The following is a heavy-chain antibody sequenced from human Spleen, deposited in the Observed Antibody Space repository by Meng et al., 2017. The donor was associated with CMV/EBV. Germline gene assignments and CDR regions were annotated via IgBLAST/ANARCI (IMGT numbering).Heavy chain of an antibody. CDR2: INPSSDTT. V-gene: IGHV1-46*01. Sequence: FTNYYIHWVSQAPGQGLEWMGIINPSSDTTRYAQKFHGRVTMTRDTSTSTVYMEVSSLRSEDTAVYYCARSPTITIFGVIRTGYFDYWGQGTLVTVSS. J-gene: IGHJ4*02. D-gene: IGHD3-3*01. CDR3: ARSPTITIFGVIRTGYFDY. CDR1: FTNYY.